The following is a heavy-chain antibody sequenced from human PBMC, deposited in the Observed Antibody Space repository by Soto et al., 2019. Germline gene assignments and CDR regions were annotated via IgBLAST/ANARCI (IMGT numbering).Heavy chain of an antibody. CDR1: GLTFSNYW. CDR2: IKQDGSQN. CDR3: ARDHINGGKFDN. D-gene: IGHD2-21*01. J-gene: IGHJ5*02. Sequence: EVQLVESGGGLVQPGGSLRLYFAASGLTFSNYWMSWVRQAPGKGLEWVANIKQDGSQNYYGDSVKGRITTSRDNTKSSFYLQMNSLRAEDTAVYYGARDHINGGKFDNWGRGTLVTVSS. V-gene: IGHV3-7*01.